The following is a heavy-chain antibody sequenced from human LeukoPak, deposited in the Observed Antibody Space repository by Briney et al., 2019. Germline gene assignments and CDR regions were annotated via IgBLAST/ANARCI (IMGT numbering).Heavy chain of an antibody. CDR3: ARLRGSGSYLYYFDY. D-gene: IGHD3-10*01. V-gene: IGHV4-30-2*01. CDR1: GGSISSGGYP. CDR2: IYHSGST. J-gene: IGHJ4*02. Sequence: SETLSLTCAVSGGSISSGGYPWSWIRQPPGKGLEWIGYIYHSGSTYYNPSLKSRVTISVDRSKNQFSLKLSSVTAADTAVYYCARLRGSGSYLYYFDYWGQGTLVTVSS.